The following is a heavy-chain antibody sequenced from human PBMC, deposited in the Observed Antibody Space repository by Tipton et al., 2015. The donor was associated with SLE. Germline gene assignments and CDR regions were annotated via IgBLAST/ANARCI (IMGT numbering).Heavy chain of an antibody. D-gene: IGHD5/OR15-5a*01. Sequence: TLSLTCTVYGASFRDYYWSWIRQSPGKGLEWIGYIFDSGSTNYNPSLQSRVTISVDTSKNQFSLKLTSVTAADTAVYFCARDRSSVSDWGQGTQVIVSP. J-gene: IGHJ4*02. CDR1: GASFRDYY. CDR3: ARDRSSVSD. CDR2: IFDSGST. V-gene: IGHV4-59*12.